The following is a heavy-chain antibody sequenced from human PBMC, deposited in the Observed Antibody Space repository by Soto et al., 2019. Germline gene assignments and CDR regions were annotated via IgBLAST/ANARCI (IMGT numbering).Heavy chain of an antibody. CDR1: GFTFSSYA. Sequence: PGGALRLSCAASGFTFSSYALHWVRQAPGKGLEWVAVTSYDGSNKYNADSVKGRFTISRDNSKSTLYLQMSSLRAEDTAVYYCARGREMATIGPWGQGTLVTVLL. CDR3: ARGREMATIGP. CDR2: TSYDGSNK. J-gene: IGHJ5*02. V-gene: IGHV3-30-3*01. D-gene: IGHD5-12*01.